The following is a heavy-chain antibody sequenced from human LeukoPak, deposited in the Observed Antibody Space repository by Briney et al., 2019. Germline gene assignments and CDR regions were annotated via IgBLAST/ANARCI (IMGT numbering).Heavy chain of an antibody. CDR3: TTASFAITVLRGVN. CDR1: GFTFSNAW. D-gene: IGHD3-10*01. Sequence: AGGSLRLSCAASGFTFSNAWMSWVRQAPGKGLEWVGRIKSKGDGATVDYAAPVKGRFTISRDDSITTVYLQMNSLKTEDTAVYYCTTASFAITVLRGVNWGQGTLVTVSS. CDR2: IKSKGDGATV. V-gene: IGHV3-15*01. J-gene: IGHJ4*02.